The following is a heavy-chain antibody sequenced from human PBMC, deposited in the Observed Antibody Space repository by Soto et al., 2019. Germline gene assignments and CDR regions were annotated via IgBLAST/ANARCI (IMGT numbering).Heavy chain of an antibody. CDR3: ARDSYYDYIWGSYALDY. J-gene: IGHJ4*02. Sequence: PGGSLRLSCAASGFTFSSYSMNWVRQAPGKGLEWVSSISSSSSYIYYADSVKGRFTISRDNAKNSLYLQMNSLRAEDTAVYYCARDSYYDYIWGSYALDYRGQRTPVTVSS. V-gene: IGHV3-21*01. D-gene: IGHD3-16*01. CDR1: GFTFSSYS. CDR2: ISSSSSYI.